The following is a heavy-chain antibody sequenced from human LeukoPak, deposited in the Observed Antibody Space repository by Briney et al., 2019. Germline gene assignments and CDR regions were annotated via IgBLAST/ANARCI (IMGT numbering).Heavy chain of an antibody. Sequence: PSETLSLTCTVSGGSISSSSYYWGWIRQPPGKGLECIGSIYYSGSTYYNPSLKSRVTISVDTSKNQFSLKLSSVTAADTAVYYCARAFQYYDFWSGYNSYYYYMDVWGKGTTVTVSS. CDR1: GGSISSSSYY. D-gene: IGHD3-3*01. CDR3: ARAFQYYDFWSGYNSYYYYMDV. V-gene: IGHV4-39*07. J-gene: IGHJ6*03. CDR2: IYYSGST.